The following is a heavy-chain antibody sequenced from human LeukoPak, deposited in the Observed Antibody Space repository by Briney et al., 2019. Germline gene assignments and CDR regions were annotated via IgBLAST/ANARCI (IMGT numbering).Heavy chain of an antibody. D-gene: IGHD4-17*01. V-gene: IGHV3-33*01. Sequence: GGSLRLSCAASGFTFSSYGMHWVRQAQGKGLEWVAVIWYDGSNKYYADSVKGRFTISRDNSKNTLFLQMNSLRAEDTAVYYCARDPDDYGDYSYFDYWGQGTLVTVSS. CDR1: GFTFSSYG. CDR3: ARDPDDYGDYSYFDY. J-gene: IGHJ4*02. CDR2: IWYDGSNK.